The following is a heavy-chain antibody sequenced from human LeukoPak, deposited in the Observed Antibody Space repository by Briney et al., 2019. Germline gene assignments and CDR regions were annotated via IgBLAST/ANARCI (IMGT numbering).Heavy chain of an antibody. Sequence: SVKVSCKASGGTVTSYGISWVRQAPGQGLEWMGGIVPIFGTLNYAQKFQGRVTITADESTSIVYMELSSLKSEDTAVYYCARESDLEIAGRGWFDPWGQGTLVTVSS. V-gene: IGHV1-69*13. CDR3: ARESDLEIAGRGWFDP. J-gene: IGHJ5*02. CDR1: GGTVTSYG. CDR2: IVPIFGTL. D-gene: IGHD6-13*01.